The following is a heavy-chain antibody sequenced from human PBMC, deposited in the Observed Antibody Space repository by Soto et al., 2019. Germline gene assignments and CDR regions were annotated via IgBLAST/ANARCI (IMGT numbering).Heavy chain of an antibody. CDR2: IYPGDSDT. CDR3: ARSRITGSTWTFDY. Sequence: PGESLKIPCKGSGYSFSNYWIGWVRQMPGKGLEWMGIIYPGDSDTRYSPSFQGQVTISADKSISTAYLQWRSLKASDSAMYYCARSRITGSTWTFDYWGQETLVTVSS. J-gene: IGHJ4*02. D-gene: IGHD1-20*01. CDR1: GYSFSNYW. V-gene: IGHV5-51*01.